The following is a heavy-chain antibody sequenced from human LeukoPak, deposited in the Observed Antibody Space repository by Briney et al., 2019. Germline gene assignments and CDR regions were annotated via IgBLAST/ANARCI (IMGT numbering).Heavy chain of an antibody. J-gene: IGHJ4*02. Sequence: PSETLSLTCTVSGGSIGTYYWTWIRQPPGKGLEWIGYIYYTGSTNYNPSLKSRVTISVDTSKNQFSLKLSSVTAADTAMYYCARDNSGSYIDYWGQGTLVTVSS. CDR3: ARDNSGSYIDY. D-gene: IGHD1-26*01. V-gene: IGHV4-59*01. CDR2: IYYTGST. CDR1: GGSIGTYY.